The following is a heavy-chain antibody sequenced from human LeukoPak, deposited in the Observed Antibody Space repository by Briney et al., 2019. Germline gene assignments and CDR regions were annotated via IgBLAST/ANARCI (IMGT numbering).Heavy chain of an antibody. CDR1: GYTFTSYG. J-gene: IGHJ4*02. D-gene: IGHD3-22*01. CDR2: ISGYNGNT. V-gene: IGHV1-18*01. Sequence: ASVKVSCKASGYTFTSYGISCVRQAPGQGLEWMGWISGYNGNTNSAQKLQGRVSMTTDTSTSTAYMDLRSLRSDDTAVYYCARVGRFYDSSGETIYFDYWGQGTLVTVSS. CDR3: ARVGRFYDSSGETIYFDY.